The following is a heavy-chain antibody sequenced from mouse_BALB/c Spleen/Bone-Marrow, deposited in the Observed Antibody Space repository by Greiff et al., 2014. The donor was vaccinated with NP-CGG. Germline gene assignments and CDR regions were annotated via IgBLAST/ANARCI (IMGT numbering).Heavy chain of an antibody. CDR2: IWAGGST. CDR3: AREGYQEGAY. J-gene: IGHJ3*01. CDR1: GFSLTSYG. V-gene: IGHV2-9*02. Sequence: VHLVESGPGLVAPSHSLSITCTVSGFSLTSYGVHWVRQPPGKGLEWLGVIWAGGSTNYNSALMSRLSISKDNSKSQVFLKMNSLQTDDTAMYYCAREGYQEGAYWGQGTLVTVSA. D-gene: IGHD5-1-1*01.